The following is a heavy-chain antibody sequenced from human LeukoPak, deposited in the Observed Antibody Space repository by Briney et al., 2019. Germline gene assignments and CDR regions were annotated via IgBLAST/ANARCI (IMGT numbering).Heavy chain of an antibody. V-gene: IGHV4-59*08. CDR1: GGSLSSYY. CDR3: ARRTLIAAAGTVYYYYGMDV. Sequence: SETLSLTCTVSGGSLSSYYWSWIRQPPGKGLEWVGYIYYSGSTNYNPSLKSRVTISVGTSKNQFSLKLSSVTAADTAVYYCARRTLIAAAGTVYYYYGMDVWGQGTTVTVSS. D-gene: IGHD6-13*01. CDR2: IYYSGST. J-gene: IGHJ6*02.